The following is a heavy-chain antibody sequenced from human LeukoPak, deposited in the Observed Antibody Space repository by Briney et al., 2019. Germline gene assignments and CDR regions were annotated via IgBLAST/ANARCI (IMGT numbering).Heavy chain of an antibody. D-gene: IGHD5-12*01. Sequence: GGSLRLSCAASGFTFSSYAMSWVRQAPGKGLEWVSAISGSGGNTYYADSVKGRFTISRDNSKNTLYLQMNSLRAEDTAVYYCAREGRWLQYYYFDYWGQGTLVTVSS. CDR3: AREGRWLQYYYFDY. CDR2: ISGSGGNT. V-gene: IGHV3-23*01. J-gene: IGHJ4*02. CDR1: GFTFSSYA.